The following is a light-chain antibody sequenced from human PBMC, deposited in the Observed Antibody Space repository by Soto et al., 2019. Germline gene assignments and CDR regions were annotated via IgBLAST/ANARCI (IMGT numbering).Light chain of an antibody. V-gene: IGKV1-39*01. CDR2: AAS. CDR3: PHRYSTTWT. Sequence: DIQMTQSPSSMSASVRDRVTITCRASQGISNYLTWYLQKPGQAHKLLIYAASSLQSGVPSRFSGSGSETDFTLTISSLQPEEFATYACPHRYSTTWTLGHGTQVAIQ. J-gene: IGKJ1*01. CDR1: QGISNY.